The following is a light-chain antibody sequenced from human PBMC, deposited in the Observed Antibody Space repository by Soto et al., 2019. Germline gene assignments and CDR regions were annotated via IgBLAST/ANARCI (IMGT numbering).Light chain of an antibody. CDR2: GAS. CDR1: QSVSRYY. V-gene: IGKV3D-7*01. J-gene: IGKJ4*01. Sequence: TVLTQSPATLSLSPGERATLSCRASQSVSRYYLSWYQQKPGQAPRLLIYGASTRATGIPARFSGSGSGTDFTLTITSLQLEDFAVYYCQQALSFGGGTSVEI. CDR3: QQALS.